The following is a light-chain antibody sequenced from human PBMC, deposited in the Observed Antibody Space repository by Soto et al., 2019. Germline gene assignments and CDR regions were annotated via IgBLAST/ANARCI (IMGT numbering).Light chain of an antibody. CDR3: QQYYSTPPT. Sequence: DIGMTQSPDSVAVSLGDRATINGKYSQRVFYSSNNNNYLAWYQQTAGQPPKLLIYWASTREYGVPDRFSGSGSGTEFSITVRGLRAEDGAVYYCQQYYSTPPTFGQGTTVELQ. V-gene: IGKV4-1*01. J-gene: IGKJ1*01. CDR1: QRVFYSSNNNNY. CDR2: WAS.